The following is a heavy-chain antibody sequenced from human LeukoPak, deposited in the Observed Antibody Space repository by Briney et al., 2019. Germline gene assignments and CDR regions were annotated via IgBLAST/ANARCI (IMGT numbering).Heavy chain of an antibody. J-gene: IGHJ6*03. CDR1: GYTFTGYY. CDR2: INPNSGGT. V-gene: IGHV1-2*02. CDR3: ARGIGYSYGYTYYYYYMDV. Sequence: ASVKVSCKASGYTFTGYYMHWVRQAPGQGLEWMGWINPNSGGTNYAQEFQGRVTMTRDTSISTAYMELSRLRSDDTAVYYCARGIGYSYGYTYYYYYMDVWGKGTTVTVSS. D-gene: IGHD5-18*01.